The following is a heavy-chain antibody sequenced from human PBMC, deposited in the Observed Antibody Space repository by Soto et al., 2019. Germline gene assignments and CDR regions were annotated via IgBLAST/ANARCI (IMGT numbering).Heavy chain of an antibody. V-gene: IGHV4-59*01. CDR3: ARGDSAYDPPPY. J-gene: IGHJ4*02. Sequence: TMSLSWSVAWGSISDYGWSWIRQKTGKGLEWIGYIYYTGSTNYNPSLKSRVTISVDTSKNQFSLRLNSVTAADSAVYYCARGDSAYDPPPYWGQGTLVTVSS. CDR1: WGSISDYG. D-gene: IGHD5-12*01. CDR2: IYYTGST.